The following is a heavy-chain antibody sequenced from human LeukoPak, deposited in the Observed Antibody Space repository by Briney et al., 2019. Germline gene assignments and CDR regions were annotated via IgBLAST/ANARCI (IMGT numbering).Heavy chain of an antibody. D-gene: IGHD2-21*02. CDR3: ARRSPGYCGGDCYLDY. Sequence: ASVTVSFKSSVYTFTNYYIFWVRPAPGQGPEWMGIINPSGSGTSYAQKFQDRLTMTRDTATSSVYMELSSLRSEDTAVYYCARRSPGYCGGDCYLDYWGQGTLVTVSS. CDR2: INPSGSGT. CDR1: VYTFTNYY. V-gene: IGHV1-46*01. J-gene: IGHJ4*02.